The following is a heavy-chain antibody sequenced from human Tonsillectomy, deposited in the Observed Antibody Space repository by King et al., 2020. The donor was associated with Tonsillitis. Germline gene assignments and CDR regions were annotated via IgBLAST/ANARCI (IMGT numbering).Heavy chain of an antibody. D-gene: IGHD1-26*01. V-gene: IGHV3-21*01. Sequence: EVQLVESGGGLVKPGGSLRLSCTASGFTFSSYSMNWVRQAPGKGLEWVSSINSSSSYIYCADSVKGRFTISRDKAKNSLYLQMNSLRAEDTAVYYCARVRFIRVGATFAFDIWGQGTMVTVSS. CDR2: INSSSSYI. CDR3: ARVRFIRVGATFAFDI. J-gene: IGHJ3*02. CDR1: GFTFSSYS.